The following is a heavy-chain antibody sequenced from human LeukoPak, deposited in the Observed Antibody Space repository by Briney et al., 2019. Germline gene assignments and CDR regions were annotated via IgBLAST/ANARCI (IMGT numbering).Heavy chain of an antibody. CDR1: GGSISSSSYY. D-gene: IGHD3-22*01. V-gene: IGHV4-39*07. J-gene: IGHJ6*03. CDR3: ARWTYYYDISGYYYYYMDV. CDR2: IYYSGST. Sequence: SETLSLTCTVSGGSISSSSYYWGWIRQPPGKGLEWIGSIYYSGSTYYNPSLKSRVTISVDTSKNQFSLKLSSVTAADTAVYYCARWTYYYDISGYYYYYMDVWGKGTTVTISS.